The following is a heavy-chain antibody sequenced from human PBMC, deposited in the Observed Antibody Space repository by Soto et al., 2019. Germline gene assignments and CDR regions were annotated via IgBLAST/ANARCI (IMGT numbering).Heavy chain of an antibody. J-gene: IGHJ3*02. CDR2: IIPILGIA. V-gene: IGHV1-69*02. CDR1: GGTFSSYT. Sequence: SVKVSCKASGGTFSSYTISWVRQAPGQGLEWMGRIIPILGIANYAQKFQGRVTITADKSTSTAYMELSSLRSEDTAVYYCARGGGVVAARVAFDIWGQATMVTVSS. CDR3: ARGGGVVAARVAFDI. D-gene: IGHD2-15*01.